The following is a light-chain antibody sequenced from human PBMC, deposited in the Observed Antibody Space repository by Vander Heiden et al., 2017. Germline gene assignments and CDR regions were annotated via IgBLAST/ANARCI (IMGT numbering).Light chain of an antibody. CDR3: QQYNSYVT. J-gene: IGKJ3*01. CDR1: QTISNW. V-gene: IGKV1-5*03. Sequence: DIQMTKSPSTLSASVGDRVTITCRASQTISNWLAWYQQKPGKAPKLLIYKASSLESGVPSRFSGSGSGTEFTLTISSLQPDDFATYYCQQYNSYVTFGPGTKVDI. CDR2: KAS.